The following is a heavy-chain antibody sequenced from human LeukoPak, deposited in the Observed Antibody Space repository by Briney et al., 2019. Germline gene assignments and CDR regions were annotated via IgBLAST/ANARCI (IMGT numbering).Heavy chain of an antibody. Sequence: ASVKVSCKASGYTFTSYYMHWVRQAPGQGLEWMGLINPSGGTTSYAQKFQGRVTMTRDTSTSTVYMELSSLRSEDTAVYYCARDGLHLLDRGYGMDVWGQGTTVTVSS. CDR2: INPSGGTT. CDR1: GYTFTSYY. V-gene: IGHV1-46*01. CDR3: ARDGLHLLDRGYGMDV. D-gene: IGHD3-10*01. J-gene: IGHJ6*02.